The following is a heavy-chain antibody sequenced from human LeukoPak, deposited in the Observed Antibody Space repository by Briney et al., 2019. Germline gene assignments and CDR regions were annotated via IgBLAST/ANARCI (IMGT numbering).Heavy chain of an antibody. CDR1: GFSFSVYE. V-gene: IGHV3-48*03. D-gene: IGHD6-19*01. CDR3: TTLPVASNFDF. Sequence: GGSLRLSRAASGFSFSVYEIHWVRQAPGKGLEWISDISSSGSTTYYADSVKGRFTISRDNAKNSLYLQMNSLRAEDTAVYYCTTLPVASNFDFWGQGTLVTVSS. CDR2: ISSSGSTT. J-gene: IGHJ4*02.